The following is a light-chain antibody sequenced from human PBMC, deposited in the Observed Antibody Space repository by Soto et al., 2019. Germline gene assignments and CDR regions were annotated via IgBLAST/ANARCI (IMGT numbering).Light chain of an antibody. Sequence: DIQMTQSPSSLSASVGARVSITCQASQDIRTSLSWFQQKPGRAPKLLIYGASNLETGVPSRFRGSGSGTEFTFTISSLQPEDIATYYCQHYDTLPPFTFGPGTKVDIK. CDR2: GAS. J-gene: IGKJ3*01. CDR3: QHYDTLPPFT. V-gene: IGKV1-33*01. CDR1: QDIRTS.